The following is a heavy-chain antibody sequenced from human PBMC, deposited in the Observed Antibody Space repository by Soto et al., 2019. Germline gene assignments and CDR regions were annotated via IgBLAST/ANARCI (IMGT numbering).Heavy chain of an antibody. CDR1: GGSVSTNSYS. CDR2: IYSSENT. J-gene: IGHJ6*02. D-gene: IGHD2-2*03. V-gene: IGHV4-39*02. Sequence: QLQLQESGPGLVKPSETLSLTCTVSGGSVSTNSYSWGWIRQSPGKGLEWIGTIYSSENTYYNPSLLRRVTISVDTSKNDFSLRLSSETAADTAVYYCARLNGYCVSTNCHGYYGMDVWGQGTTVTVSS. CDR3: ARLNGYCVSTNCHGYYGMDV.